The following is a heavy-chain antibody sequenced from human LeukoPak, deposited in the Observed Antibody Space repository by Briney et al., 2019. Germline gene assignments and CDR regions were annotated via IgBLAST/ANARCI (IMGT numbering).Heavy chain of an antibody. CDR3: ASRASQVTIFGVVIREN. D-gene: IGHD3-3*01. Sequence: SETLSLTCAVYGGSFSGYYWSWIRQPPGKGLEWIGEINHSGSTNYNPSLKSRVTISVDKSKNQFSLKLSSVTAADTAVYYCASRASQVTIFGVVIRENWGQGTLVTVSS. CDR1: GGSFSGYY. CDR2: INHSGST. V-gene: IGHV4-34*01. J-gene: IGHJ4*02.